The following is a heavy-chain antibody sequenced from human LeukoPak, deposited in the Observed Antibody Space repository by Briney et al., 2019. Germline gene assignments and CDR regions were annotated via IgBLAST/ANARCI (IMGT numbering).Heavy chain of an antibody. D-gene: IGHD2-15*01. Sequence: SVKVSCKASGYTFTSYYMHWVRQAPGQGLEWMGGIIPIFGTANYAQKFQGRVTITTDKSTSTAYMELSSLRSEDTAVYYCAGDPGGTDPATFDYWGQGTLVTVSS. CDR2: IIPIFGTA. J-gene: IGHJ4*02. CDR1: GYTFTSYY. V-gene: IGHV1-69*05. CDR3: AGDPGGTDPATFDY.